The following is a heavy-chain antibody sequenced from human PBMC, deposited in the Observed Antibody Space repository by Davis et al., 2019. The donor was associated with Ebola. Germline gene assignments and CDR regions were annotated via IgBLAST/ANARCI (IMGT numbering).Heavy chain of an antibody. CDR3: ARSLQLAAAGTYVVDY. J-gene: IGHJ4*02. CDR1: GDTFNDQT. CDR2: ISNFNGNT. V-gene: IGHV1-18*01. Sequence: AASVKVSCKVSGDTFNDQTITWVRQAPGQGLEWMGWISNFNGNTNYAQKLQGRVTMTTDTSTSTVFMELRSLRSEDTAVYYCARSLQLAAAGTYVVDYWGQGTLVTVSS. D-gene: IGHD6-13*01.